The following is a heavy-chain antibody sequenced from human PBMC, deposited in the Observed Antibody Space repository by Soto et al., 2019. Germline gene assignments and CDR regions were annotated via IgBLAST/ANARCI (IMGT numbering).Heavy chain of an antibody. CDR1: GGSISSSSYY. V-gene: IGHV4-39*01. J-gene: IGHJ6*03. CDR2: LSYRGST. Sequence: SETLSLTCTVSGGSISSSSYYWGWIRQPPGKGLEWIGSLSYRGSTYYNPSLKSRVTISVDTSKNQFSLELSSVTAADTAVYHCASMTTVTSWYIDVWGKGTTVTVSS. CDR3: ASMTTVTSWYIDV. D-gene: IGHD4-17*01.